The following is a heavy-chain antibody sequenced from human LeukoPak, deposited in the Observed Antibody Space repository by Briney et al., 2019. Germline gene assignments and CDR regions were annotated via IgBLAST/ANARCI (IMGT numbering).Heavy chain of an antibody. V-gene: IGHV4-4*07. CDR1: GGSISSYY. CDR3: ARSAGLWFGELLFDY. J-gene: IGHJ4*02. Sequence: SETLSLTCTVSGGSISSYYWSWIRQPAGKGLEWIWRIYTSGSTNYNPSLKSRVTMSVDTSKNQFSLKLSSVTAADTAVYYCARSAGLWFGELLFDYWGQGTLVTVSS. CDR2: IYTSGST. D-gene: IGHD3-10*01.